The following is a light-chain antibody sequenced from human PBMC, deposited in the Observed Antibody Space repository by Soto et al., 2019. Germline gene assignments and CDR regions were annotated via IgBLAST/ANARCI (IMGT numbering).Light chain of an antibody. CDR1: QSISSY. Sequence: DIQMTQSPSSLPASVGERVTITCRASQSISSYLNWYQQKPGKAPKLLIYAASSLQSGVPSRFSGSGSGTDFTLTISSLQPEDFATYYCQQSYSTPRTFGQGTKVDIK. CDR3: QQSYSTPRT. V-gene: IGKV1-39*01. J-gene: IGKJ1*01. CDR2: AAS.